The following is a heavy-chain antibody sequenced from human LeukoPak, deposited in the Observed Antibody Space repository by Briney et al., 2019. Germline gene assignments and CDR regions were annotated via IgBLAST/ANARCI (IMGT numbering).Heavy chain of an antibody. Sequence: WVRQPPGKGLEWIGSIYYSGSTYNNPSLKSRVTISVDTSKNQFSLKLSSVTAADTAVYYCAREGMITFGGVIGNFDYWGQGTLVTVSS. CDR2: IYYSGST. D-gene: IGHD3-16*02. V-gene: IGHV4-39*02. J-gene: IGHJ4*02. CDR3: AREGMITFGGVIGNFDY.